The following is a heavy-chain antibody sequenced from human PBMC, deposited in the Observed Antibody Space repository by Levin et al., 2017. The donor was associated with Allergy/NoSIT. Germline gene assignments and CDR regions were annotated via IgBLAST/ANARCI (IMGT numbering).Heavy chain of an antibody. J-gene: IGHJ5*02. V-gene: IGHV4-34*01. CDR3: ARPNYDYIWGSYRHGWFDP. D-gene: IGHD3-16*02. CDR1: GGSFSGYY. Sequence: SETLSLTCAVYGGSFSGYYWSWIRQPPGKGLEWIGEINHSGSTNYNPSLKSRVTISVDTSKNQFSLKLSSVTAADTAVYYCARPNYDYIWGSYRHGWFDPWGQGTLVTVSS. CDR2: INHSGST.